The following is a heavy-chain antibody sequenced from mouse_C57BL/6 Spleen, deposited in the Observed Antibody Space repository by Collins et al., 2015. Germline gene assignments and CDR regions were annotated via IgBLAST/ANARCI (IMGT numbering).Heavy chain of an antibody. CDR1: GYTFTDYY. D-gene: IGHD3-1*01. CDR3: ARGLRFFDV. V-gene: IGHV1-76*01. CDR2: IYPGSGNT. J-gene: IGHJ1*03. Sequence: KASGYTFTDYYINWVKQRPGQGLEWIARIYPGSGNTYYNEKFKGKATLTAEKFSSTAYMQLSSLTSEDSAVYFCARGLRFFDVWGTGTTVTVSS.